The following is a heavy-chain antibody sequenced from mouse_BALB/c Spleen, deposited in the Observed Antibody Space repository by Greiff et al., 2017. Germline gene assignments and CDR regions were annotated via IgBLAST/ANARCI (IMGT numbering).Heavy chain of an antibody. CDR2: INLDSSTI. CDR3: ARRQFITTATYAMDY. J-gene: IGHJ4*01. V-gene: IGHV4-1*02. Sequence: EVQLQESGGGLVQPGGSLKLSCAASGFDFSRYWMSWVRQAPGKGLEWIGEINLDSSTINYTPSLKDKFIISRDNAKNTLYLQMSKVRSEDTALYYCARRQFITTATYAMDYWGQGTSVTVSS. CDR1: GFDFSRYW. D-gene: IGHD1-2*01.